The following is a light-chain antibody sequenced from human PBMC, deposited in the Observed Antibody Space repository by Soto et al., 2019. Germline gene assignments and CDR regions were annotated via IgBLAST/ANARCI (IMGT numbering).Light chain of an antibody. CDR2: GAS. J-gene: IGKJ1*01. CDR3: QQRSKWRT. V-gene: IGKV3-15*01. CDR1: QSVSSN. Sequence: EIVMTQSPATLSVSPGERATLSCRASQSVSSNLAWYQQKPGQAPRILIYGASTRATGIQARFSGSGSGTEFTLTISSLEPEDFAVYYCQQRSKWRTCGQGTKVDIK.